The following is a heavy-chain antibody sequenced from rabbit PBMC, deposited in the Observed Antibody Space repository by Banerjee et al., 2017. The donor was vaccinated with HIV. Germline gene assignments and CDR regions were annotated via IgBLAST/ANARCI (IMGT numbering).Heavy chain of an antibody. Sequence: QSLEESGGDLVKPGASLTLTCTASGFSFSSYYYMCWVRQAPGKGLEWIACIYAGSSGSTYYASWAKGRFTISKTSSTTVTLQMTSLTGADTATYFCARDRRYDGSTYYTGLDLWGQGTLVTVS. CDR3: ARDRRYDGSTYYTGLDL. V-gene: IGHV1S40*01. CDR1: GFSFSSYYY. J-gene: IGHJ3*01. CDR2: IYAGSSGST. D-gene: IGHD8-1*01.